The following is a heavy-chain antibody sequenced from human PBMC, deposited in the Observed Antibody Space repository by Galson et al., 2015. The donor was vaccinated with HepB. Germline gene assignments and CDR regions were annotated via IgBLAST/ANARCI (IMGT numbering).Heavy chain of an antibody. CDR1: GFTFSSYG. CDR3: ATAFGVVPTGY. V-gene: IGHV3-30*03. Sequence: SLRLSCAASGFTFSSYGMHWVRQAPGKGLEWVAVIPYDGSNKYYADSVKGRFTISRDNSKNTLYLQMNSLRAEDTAVYYCATAFGVVPTGYWGQGTLVTVSS. J-gene: IGHJ4*02. CDR2: IPYDGSNK. D-gene: IGHD3-3*01.